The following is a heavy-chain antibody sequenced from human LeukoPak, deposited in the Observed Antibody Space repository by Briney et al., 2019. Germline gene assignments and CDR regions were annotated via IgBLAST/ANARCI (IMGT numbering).Heavy chain of an antibody. D-gene: IGHD5-18*01. Sequence: PGRSLRLSCAASGSTFSSYGMHWVRQAPGKGLEWVAVIWYDGSNKYYADSVKGRFTISRDNSKNTLYLQMNSLRAEDTAVYYCARDQDDGYGDYWGQGTLVTVSS. V-gene: IGHV3-33*01. J-gene: IGHJ4*02. CDR1: GSTFSSYG. CDR2: IWYDGSNK. CDR3: ARDQDDGYGDY.